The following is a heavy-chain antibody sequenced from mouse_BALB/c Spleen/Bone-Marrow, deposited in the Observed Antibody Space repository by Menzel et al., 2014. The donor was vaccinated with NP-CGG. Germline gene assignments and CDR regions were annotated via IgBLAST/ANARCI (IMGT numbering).Heavy chain of an antibody. D-gene: IGHD1-3*01. CDR2: IDPANGNT. Sequence: EVQLQQSGAELVKPGASVKLSCTASGFNIKDTYIHWVKQRPEQGLEWTGRIDPANGNTKYDPKFQGKATITADTSSNSAYLQFSSLTSEDTAVYYCAKYNYGLYFDVWGAGTTVIVSS. CDR3: AKYNYGLYFDV. CDR1: GFNIKDTY. J-gene: IGHJ1*01. V-gene: IGHV14-3*02.